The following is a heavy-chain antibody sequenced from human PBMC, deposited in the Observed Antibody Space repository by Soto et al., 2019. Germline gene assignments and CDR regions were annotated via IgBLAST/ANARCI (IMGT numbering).Heavy chain of an antibody. CDR1: GYSFTNYD. Sequence: QVQLVQSGAEVKKPGASVKVSCKASGYSFTNYDINWVRQATGQGPEWMGWMNPNSGDTGYAQNFQGRVTMTRDTSIRTDYMELSSLRSEDTAVYYCARVGGNWNDDYFDYWGQGTMVTVSS. J-gene: IGHJ4*02. D-gene: IGHD1-1*01. V-gene: IGHV1-8*01. CDR2: MNPNSGDT. CDR3: ARVGGNWNDDYFDY.